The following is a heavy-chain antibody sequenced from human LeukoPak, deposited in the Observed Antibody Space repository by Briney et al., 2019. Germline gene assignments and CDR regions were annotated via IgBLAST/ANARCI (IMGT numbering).Heavy chain of an antibody. CDR3: ARQTSSSWYPFDY. J-gene: IGHJ4*02. D-gene: IGHD6-13*01. CDR1: GGPISSYY. CDR2: INHSGST. V-gene: IGHV4-34*01. Sequence: SETLSLTCTVSGGPISSYYWSWIRQPPGKGLEWIGEINHSGSTNYNPSLKSRVTILVDTSKNQFSLKLSSVTAADTAVYYCARQTSSSWYPFDYWGQGTLVTVSS.